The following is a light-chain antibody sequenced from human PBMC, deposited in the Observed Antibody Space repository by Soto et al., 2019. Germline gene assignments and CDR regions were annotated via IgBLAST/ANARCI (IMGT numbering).Light chain of an antibody. Sequence: EIVLTQSPGTLSLSPGERATLSCRASQSVSSSYLAWYQQKPGQAPRLLIYGASSRATGIPDRFSGSGSRTDFTLTISRLEPDDFAVYYCQQYGSSPPMYTFGQGTKLEIK. CDR2: GAS. J-gene: IGKJ2*01. CDR3: QQYGSSPPMYT. CDR1: QSVSSSY. V-gene: IGKV3-20*01.